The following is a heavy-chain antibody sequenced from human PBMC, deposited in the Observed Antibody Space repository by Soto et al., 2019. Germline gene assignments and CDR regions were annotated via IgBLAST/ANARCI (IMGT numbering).Heavy chain of an antibody. CDR2: ISYDGSNK. Sequence: GGSLRLSCAASGFTFSSYAMHWVRQAPGKGLEWVAVISYDGSNKYYADSVKGRFTISRDNSKNTLFLQMDSLKTEDTAVYFCAKSSSGLRDYFDSWGRGTLVTVSS. CDR3: AKSSSGLRDYFDS. D-gene: IGHD3-10*01. J-gene: IGHJ4*02. CDR1: GFTFSSYA. V-gene: IGHV3-30-3*02.